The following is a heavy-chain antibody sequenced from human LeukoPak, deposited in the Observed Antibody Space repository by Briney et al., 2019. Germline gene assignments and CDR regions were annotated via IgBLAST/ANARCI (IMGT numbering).Heavy chain of an antibody. CDR3: ARERSSGWYFAFDI. CDR2: IYTSGST. D-gene: IGHD6-19*01. Sequence: SETLSLTCTVSGGSISSGSYYWSWIRQPAGKGLEWIGRIYTSGSTNYNPSLKSRVTISVDTSKNQFSLKLSSVTAADTAVYYCARERSSGWYFAFDIWGQGTMVSVSS. CDR1: GGSISSGSYY. V-gene: IGHV4-61*02. J-gene: IGHJ3*02.